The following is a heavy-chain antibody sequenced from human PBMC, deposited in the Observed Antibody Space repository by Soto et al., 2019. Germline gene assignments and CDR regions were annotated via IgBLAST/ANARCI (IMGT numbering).Heavy chain of an antibody. CDR3: ARGNGMDV. V-gene: IGHV5-10-1*01. CDR1: GYTFTNNW. CDR2: IDPSDSHT. J-gene: IGHJ6*02. Sequence: PGESLKISCQTSGYTFTNNWLSWVRQMPGQGLEWVGRIDPSDSHTNYNPSIQGHVTISADASINTAYLHWASLRASDTATYFCARGNGMDVWGQGTTVTVSS.